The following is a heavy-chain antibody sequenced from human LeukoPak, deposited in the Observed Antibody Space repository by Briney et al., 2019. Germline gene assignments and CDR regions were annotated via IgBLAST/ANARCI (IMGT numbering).Heavy chain of an antibody. Sequence: SETLSLTCAVYGGSFSGYYWSWIRQPPGKGLAWIGEINHSGSTNYNPSLKSRVTISVDTSKNQFSLKLSSVTAADTAVYYCARGRFTYYYDSSGVWFDRWGQGTLVTVSS. CDR2: INHSGST. J-gene: IGHJ5*02. CDR3: ARGRFTYYYDSSGVWFDR. V-gene: IGHV4-34*01. D-gene: IGHD3-22*01. CDR1: GGSFSGYY.